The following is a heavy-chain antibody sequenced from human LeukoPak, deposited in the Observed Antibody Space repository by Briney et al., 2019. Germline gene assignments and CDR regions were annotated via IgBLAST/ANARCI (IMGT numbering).Heavy chain of an antibody. CDR3: ARGQRVGYCSSTSCPRGGYYYYYGMDV. J-gene: IGHJ6*04. CDR1: GGSFSGYY. V-gene: IGHV4-34*01. D-gene: IGHD2-2*03. CDR2: INHSGST. Sequence: SETLSLTCAVYGGSFSGYYWSWIRQPPGKGLEWIGEINHSGSTNYNPSLKSRVTISVDTSKNQFSLKLSSVTAADTAVYYCARGQRVGYCSSTSCPRGGYYYYYGMDVWGKGTTVTVSS.